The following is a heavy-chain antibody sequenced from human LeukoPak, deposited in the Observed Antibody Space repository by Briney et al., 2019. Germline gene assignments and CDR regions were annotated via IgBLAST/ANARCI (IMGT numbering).Heavy chain of an antibody. D-gene: IGHD3-10*01. CDR2: INHSGST. J-gene: IGHJ5*02. Sequence: SETLSLTCGVYGGSFSGYYWSWIRQPPGKGLEWIAEINHSGSTNYNPSLKSRVTISVDTSKNQFSLKLSSVTAADTAVYYCARGRLLWFGETNNWFDPWGQGTLVTVSS. CDR1: GGSFSGYY. CDR3: ARGRLLWFGETNNWFDP. V-gene: IGHV4-34*01.